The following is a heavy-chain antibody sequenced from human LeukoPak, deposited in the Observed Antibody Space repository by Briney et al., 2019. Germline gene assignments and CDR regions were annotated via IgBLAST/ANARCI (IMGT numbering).Heavy chain of an antibody. CDR1: GFTFSNYW. CDR2: IKQDGSEK. J-gene: IGHJ3*02. Sequence: GGSLRLSCATSGFTFSNYWMAWVRQAPGKGLEWMGNIKQDGSEKCYVDSVKGRFTISRDNAKNSLYLQMNSLRAEDTAVYYCAKEGAASAFDIWGQGAMVTVSS. CDR3: AKEGAASAFDI. V-gene: IGHV3-7*01. D-gene: IGHD1-26*01.